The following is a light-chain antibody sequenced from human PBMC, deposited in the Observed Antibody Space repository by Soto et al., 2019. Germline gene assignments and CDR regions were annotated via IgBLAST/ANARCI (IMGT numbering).Light chain of an antibody. J-gene: IGKJ5*01. Sequence: EIVLTQSPATLSLSPWERATLSCRASQSVSSSYLAWYQQNPGQAPRLLIYGASSRAAGIPDRFSGSGSGTEFTLTISSLQSEDFAVYYCQQCNNWPLITFGQGTRLEIK. V-gene: IGKV3D-20*02. CDR1: QSVSSSY. CDR2: GAS. CDR3: QQCNNWPLIT.